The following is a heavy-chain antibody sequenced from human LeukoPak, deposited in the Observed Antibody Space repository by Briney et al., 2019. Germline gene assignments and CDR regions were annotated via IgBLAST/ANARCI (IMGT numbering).Heavy chain of an antibody. Sequence: PGRSLRLSCAASGFTFSSYGMHWVRQAPGKGLEWVAVIRYDGSNKYYADSVKGRFTISRDNSKNTLYLQMNSLRAEDTAVYYCAKRLSLKGSTFDYWGQGTLVTVSS. V-gene: IGHV3-30*02. J-gene: IGHJ4*02. CDR2: IRYDGSNK. CDR1: GFTFSSYG. CDR3: AKRLSLKGSTFDY. D-gene: IGHD3-3*02.